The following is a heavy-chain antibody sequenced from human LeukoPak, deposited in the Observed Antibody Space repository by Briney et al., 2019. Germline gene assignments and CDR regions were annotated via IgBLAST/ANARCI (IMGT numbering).Heavy chain of an antibody. CDR3: ARWGGTLLVAAIWYFDC. D-gene: IGHD1/OR15-1a*01. Sequence: SETLSLTCAVYRGSFSAYYWSWIRQPPGKGLEWIGEINHSGSTNYNPSLKSRVTISVDTSKNQFSLKLSSVTAADTAVYYCARWGGTLLVAAIWYFDCWGQGTLVTVSS. CDR2: INHSGST. J-gene: IGHJ4*02. CDR1: RGSFSAYY. V-gene: IGHV4-34*01.